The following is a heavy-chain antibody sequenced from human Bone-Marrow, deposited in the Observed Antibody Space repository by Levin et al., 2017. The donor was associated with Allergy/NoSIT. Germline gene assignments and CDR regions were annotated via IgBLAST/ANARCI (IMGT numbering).Heavy chain of an antibody. CDR1: GFTFSSYS. J-gene: IGHJ4*02. CDR3: AAEIVVVVAAKWQLDY. V-gene: IGHV3-21*01. Sequence: AGGSLRLSCAASGFTFSSYSMNWVRQAPGKGLEWVSSISSSSSYIYYADSVKGRFTISRDNAKNSLYLQMNSLRAEDTAVYYCAAEIVVVVAAKWQLDYWGQGTLVTVSS. CDR2: ISSSSSYI. D-gene: IGHD2-15*01.